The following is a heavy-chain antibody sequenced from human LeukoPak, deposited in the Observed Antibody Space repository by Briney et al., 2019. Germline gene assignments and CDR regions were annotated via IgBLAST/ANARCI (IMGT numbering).Heavy chain of an antibody. CDR1: GFTFSSYG. J-gene: IGHJ4*02. CDR2: ISYDGSNK. D-gene: IGHD2-2*01. CDR3: ATLGGGYCSSTSCSRLNDFDY. V-gene: IGHV3-30*03. Sequence: PGRSLRLSCAASGFTFSSYGMHWVRQAPGKGLEWVAVISYDGSNKYYADSVKGRFTISRDNSKNTLYLQMNSLRAEDTAVYYCATLGGGYCSSTSCSRLNDFDYWGQGTLVTVSS.